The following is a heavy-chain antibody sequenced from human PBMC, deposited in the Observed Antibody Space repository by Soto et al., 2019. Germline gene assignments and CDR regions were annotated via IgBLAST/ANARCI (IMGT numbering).Heavy chain of an antibody. CDR2: IFYSGTT. CDR1: GDSISSADYY. Sequence: SETLSLTCTVSGDSISSADYYWRWFRQTPGKGLEWTGHIFYSGTTYYNPSLKSRLTISVDTSKNHFSLRLTSVTAADTAVYYCARDLWVEPELYYYGMDVWGQGTTVTVSS. D-gene: IGHD1-1*01. V-gene: IGHV4-30-4*02. J-gene: IGHJ6*02. CDR3: ARDLWVEPELYYYGMDV.